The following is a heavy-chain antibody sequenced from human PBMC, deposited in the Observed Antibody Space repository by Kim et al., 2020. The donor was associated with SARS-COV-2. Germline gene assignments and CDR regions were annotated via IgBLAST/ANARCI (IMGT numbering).Heavy chain of an antibody. V-gene: IGHV3-43D*03. CDR1: GFTFDDYA. Sequence: GGSLRLSCEASGFTFDDYAMHWVRKAPGKGLEWVSLISWDGGSTYYADSLKGRFTISRDNSKNSLYLQMNSLRAEDTALYYCAKDGGFYDSSGYILEYWGQGTLVTVSS. J-gene: IGHJ4*02. D-gene: IGHD3-22*01. CDR2: ISWDGGST. CDR3: AKDGGFYDSSGYILEY.